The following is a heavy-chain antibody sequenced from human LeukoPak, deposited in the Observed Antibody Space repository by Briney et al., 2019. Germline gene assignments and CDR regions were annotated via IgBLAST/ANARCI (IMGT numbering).Heavy chain of an antibody. D-gene: IGHD1-26*01. J-gene: IGHJ4*02. Sequence: ASVKVSCKASGYTFNSYGISWARQAPGQGLEWMGWISGYNGNTNYAQKLQDRVTMTTDTSTTTAYMELRSLRSDDTAVYYCARSGFPGSYYADYWGQGTLVTVSS. V-gene: IGHV1-18*01. CDR3: ARSGFPGSYYADY. CDR2: ISGYNGNT. CDR1: GYTFNSYG.